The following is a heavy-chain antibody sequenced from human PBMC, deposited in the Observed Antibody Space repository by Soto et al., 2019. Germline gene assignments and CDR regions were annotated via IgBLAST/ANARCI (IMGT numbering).Heavy chain of an antibody. CDR1: GGTFSSYA. J-gene: IGHJ3*02. CDR2: IIPIFGTA. D-gene: IGHD1-26*01. V-gene: IGHV1-69*01. CDR3: ARPVGATSLADAFDI. Sequence: QVQLVQSGAEVKKPGSSVKVSCKASGGTFSSYALSWVRQAPGQGLEWMGGIIPIFGTANYAQKFQGRVTLTADESTSTGYMELGSLRSEDTAVYYCARPVGATSLADAFDIWGQGTMVTVSS.